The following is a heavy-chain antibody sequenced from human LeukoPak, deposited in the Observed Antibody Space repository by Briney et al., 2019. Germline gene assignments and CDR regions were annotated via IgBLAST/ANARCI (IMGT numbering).Heavy chain of an antibody. CDR1: GYSISSGYY. Sequence: PSETLSLTCTVSGYSISSGYYWAGIRQPPGKGLEWIGSIYHSGSTYYNPSLKSRVTISVDTSKNQFSLKLSSVTAADTAVYYCARGIGSPLYYFDYWGQGTLVTVSS. CDR3: ARGIGSPLYYFDY. CDR2: IYHSGST. D-gene: IGHD6-25*01. V-gene: IGHV4-38-2*02. J-gene: IGHJ4*02.